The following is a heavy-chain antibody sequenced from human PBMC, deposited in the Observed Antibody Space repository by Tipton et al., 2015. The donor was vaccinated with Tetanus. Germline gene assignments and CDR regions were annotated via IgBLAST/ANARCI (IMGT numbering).Heavy chain of an antibody. CDR3: ARSLGLWELLGDIGY. Sequence: RSLRLSCAASGFTFSSYGMHWVRQAPGKGLEWVAVIWYDGSNKYYADSVKGRFAISRDNSKNTLYLQMNSLRAEDTAVYYCARSLGLWELLGDIGYWGQGTLVTVSS. CDR1: GFTFSSYG. CDR2: IWYDGSNK. D-gene: IGHD1-26*01. J-gene: IGHJ4*02. V-gene: IGHV3-33*01.